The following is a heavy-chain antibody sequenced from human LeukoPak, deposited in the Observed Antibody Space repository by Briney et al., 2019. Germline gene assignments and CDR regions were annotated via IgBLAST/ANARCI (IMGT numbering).Heavy chain of an antibody. CDR3: ARSSNNYDSSGYYLAY. D-gene: IGHD3-22*01. Sequence: SETLSLTCAVYGGSFSGYYWSWIRQPPGKGLEWIGSIYYSGSTYRNPSLKSRVTISVDTSKNQFSLKLSSVTAADTAMYYCARSSNNYDSSGYYLAYWGQGTLVTVSS. CDR2: IYYSGST. J-gene: IGHJ4*02. CDR1: GGSFSGYY. V-gene: IGHV4-34*01.